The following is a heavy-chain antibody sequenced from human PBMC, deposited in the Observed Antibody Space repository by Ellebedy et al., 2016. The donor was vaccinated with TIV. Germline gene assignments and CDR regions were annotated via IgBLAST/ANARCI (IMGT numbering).Heavy chain of an antibody. CDR1: GYTFTNYD. Sequence: AASVKVSCKASGYTFTNYDIIWVRQATGQGLEWMGWMNPNSGNTDYAKKFQGRVTMTRNISTSIAYMELNILRSEDTAVYFCARGHSLSSTWYFLFSRGHDRIDFWGQGTPVTVTS. D-gene: IGHD6-13*01. V-gene: IGHV1-8*01. CDR2: MNPNSGNT. CDR3: ARGHSLSSTWYFLFSRGHDRIDF. J-gene: IGHJ4*02.